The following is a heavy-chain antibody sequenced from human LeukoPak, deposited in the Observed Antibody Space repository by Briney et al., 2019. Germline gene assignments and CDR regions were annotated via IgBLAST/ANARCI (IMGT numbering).Heavy chain of an antibody. J-gene: IGHJ4*02. D-gene: IGHD4-17*01. CDR1: GFTFSSYA. V-gene: IGHV3-9*01. CDR3: AKDPLNGDYGFDYFDY. Sequence: PGGSLRLSCAASGFTFSSYAMTWVRQAPGKGLEWVSGISWNSGSIGYADSVKGRFTISRDNAKNSLYLQMNSLRAEDTALYYCAKDPLNGDYGFDYFDYWGQGTLVTVSS. CDR2: ISWNSGSI.